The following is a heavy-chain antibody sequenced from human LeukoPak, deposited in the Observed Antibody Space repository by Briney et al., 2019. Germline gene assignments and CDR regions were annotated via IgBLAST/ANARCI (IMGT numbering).Heavy chain of an antibody. D-gene: IGHD3-10*01. Sequence: GRSLRLSCAASGFTFSSYGMNWVRQAPGKGLEWVAVIWYDGSNKYYVDSVKGRFTISRDNSKNTLSLQMNSLRVEDTALYYCAKAYYYGSGSNYKSFDYWGQGTLVTVSS. CDR3: AKAYYYGSGSNYKSFDY. V-gene: IGHV3-33*06. J-gene: IGHJ4*02. CDR1: GFTFSSYG. CDR2: IWYDGSNK.